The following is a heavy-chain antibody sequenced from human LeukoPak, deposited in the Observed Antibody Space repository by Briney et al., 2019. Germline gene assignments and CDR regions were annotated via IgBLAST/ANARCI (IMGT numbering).Heavy chain of an antibody. CDR2: IYYSGST. D-gene: IGHD3-22*01. Sequence: SETLSLTCTVSGGSVSSGSYYWSWIRQPPGKGLEWIGYIYYSGSTNYNPSLKSRVTISVDTSKNQFSLKLSSVTAADTAVYYCARGRYYYDSSGYYLDYWGQGTLVTVSS. CDR1: GGSVSSGSYY. CDR3: ARGRYYYDSSGYYLDY. V-gene: IGHV4-61*01. J-gene: IGHJ4*02.